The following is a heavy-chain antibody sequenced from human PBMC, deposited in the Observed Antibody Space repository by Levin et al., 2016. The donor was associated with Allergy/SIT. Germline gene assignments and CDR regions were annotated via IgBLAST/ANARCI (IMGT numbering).Heavy chain of an antibody. Sequence: GESLKISCAASGFTFSDYYMSWIRQVPGEGLEWVSSISSTSHLTNYADSVKGRFTVSRDNAKKSLYLQMDSLRAEDTAVYYCARDGPNWNLDYWGQGTLVTVSS. CDR1: GFTFSDYY. V-gene: IGHV3-11*05. J-gene: IGHJ4*02. CDR3: ARDGPNWNLDY. D-gene: IGHD1-1*01. CDR2: ISSTSHLT.